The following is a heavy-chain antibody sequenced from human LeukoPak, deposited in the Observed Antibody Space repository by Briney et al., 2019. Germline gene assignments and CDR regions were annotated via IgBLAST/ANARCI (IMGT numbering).Heavy chain of an antibody. CDR3: ARSDSMAPYYFDY. D-gene: IGHD2-8*01. J-gene: IGHJ4*02. CDR2: IYYSGST. V-gene: IGHV4-59*01. Sequence: PSETPSLTCTVSGGSISNYYWTWIRQPPGKGLEWIGYIYYSGSTNYNPSLKSRVTISVDTSKNQFSLKLSSVTAADTAVYYCARSDSMAPYYFDYWGQGTLVTVSS. CDR1: GGSISNYY.